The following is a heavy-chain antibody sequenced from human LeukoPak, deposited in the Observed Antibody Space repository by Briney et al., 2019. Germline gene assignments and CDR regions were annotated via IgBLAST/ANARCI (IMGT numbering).Heavy chain of an antibody. J-gene: IGHJ4*02. CDR3: ARDEGSSWPPFDY. Sequence: PSETLSLTCAVYGGSFSGYYWSWIRQPPGKGLEWIGEINHSGSTNYNPSLKSRVTISVDTSKTQFSLKLSSVTAADTAVYYCARDEGSSWPPFDYWGQGTLVTVSS. CDR1: GGSFSGYY. V-gene: IGHV4-34*01. D-gene: IGHD6-13*01. CDR2: INHSGST.